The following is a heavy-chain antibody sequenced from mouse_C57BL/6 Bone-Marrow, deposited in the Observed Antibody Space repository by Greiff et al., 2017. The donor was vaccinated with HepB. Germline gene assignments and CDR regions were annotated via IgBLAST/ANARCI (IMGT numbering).Heavy chain of an antibody. Sequence: VQLQQSGAELARPGASVKLSCKASGYTFTSYGISWVKQRTGQGLEWIGEIYPRSGNTYYNEKFKGKATLTADKSSSTAYMELRSLTSEDSAVYFCARLKNYYGSSYGYYFDYWGQGTTLTVSS. CDR2: IYPRSGNT. V-gene: IGHV1-81*01. CDR1: GYTFTSYG. CDR3: ARLKNYYGSSYGYYFDY. D-gene: IGHD1-1*01. J-gene: IGHJ2*01.